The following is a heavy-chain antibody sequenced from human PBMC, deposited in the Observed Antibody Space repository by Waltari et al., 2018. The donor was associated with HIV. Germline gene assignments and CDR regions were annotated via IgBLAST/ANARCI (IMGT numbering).Heavy chain of an antibody. Sequence: QLQLQESGPGLVKASETLSLTCTVSGGSLSSDNAYWGWIRPPPGTGLEWIGNIFYPGGTYYNPSLKSRLTMSVDTSKNQFSLKLSSVTAADTALYYCARPARDIGGGSNFDSWGQGTLVTVSS. CDR2: IFYPGGT. V-gene: IGHV4-39*01. J-gene: IGHJ4*02. CDR3: ARPARDIGGGSNFDS. D-gene: IGHD2-15*01. CDR1: GGSLSSDNAY.